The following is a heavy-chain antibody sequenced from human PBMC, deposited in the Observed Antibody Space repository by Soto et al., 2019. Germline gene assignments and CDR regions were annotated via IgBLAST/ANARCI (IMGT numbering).Heavy chain of an antibody. CDR1: GGSISSSNW. D-gene: IGHD4-17*01. J-gene: IGHJ5*02. CDR3: ARDYYYGDYEGWFDP. CDR2: IYHSGST. Sequence: SETLSLTCTASGGSISSSNWWSWVRQPPGKGLEWIGEIYHSGSTNYNPSLKSRVTISVDKSKNQFSLKLSSVTAADTAVYYCARDYYYGDYEGWFDPWGQGTLVTVSS. V-gene: IGHV4-4*02.